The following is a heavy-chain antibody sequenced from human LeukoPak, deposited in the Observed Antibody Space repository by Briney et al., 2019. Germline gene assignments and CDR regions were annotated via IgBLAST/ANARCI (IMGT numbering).Heavy chain of an antibody. D-gene: IGHD2-2*01. V-gene: IGHV3-7*01. CDR3: ARDEQPDIVVVPAAIGY. Sequence: GGSLRLSCAASGFTFSSYWMSWVRQAPGKGLEWVANIKQDGSEKFYVDSVKGRFTISRDNAKNSLYLQMNSLRAEDTAVYYRARDEQPDIVVVPAAIGYWGQGTLVTVSS. CDR2: IKQDGSEK. J-gene: IGHJ4*02. CDR1: GFTFSSYW.